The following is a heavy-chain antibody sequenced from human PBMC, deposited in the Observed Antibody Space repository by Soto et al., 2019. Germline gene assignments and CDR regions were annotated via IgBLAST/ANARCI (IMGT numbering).Heavy chain of an antibody. D-gene: IGHD6-19*01. CDR1: GFTFSNYA. Sequence: GGSLRLSCAASGFTFSNYAMSWVRQAPGKGLEWVSGISGSGGSTYYADSVKGRFTISRDNSKNTLYLQMNSLRAEDTAVYYCAKPLAVAGPAYFDYWGQGTLVTVSS. V-gene: IGHV3-23*01. J-gene: IGHJ4*02. CDR3: AKPLAVAGPAYFDY. CDR2: ISGSGGST.